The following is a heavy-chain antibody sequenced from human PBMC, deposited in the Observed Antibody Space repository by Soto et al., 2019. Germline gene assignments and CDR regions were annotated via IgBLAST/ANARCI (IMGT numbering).Heavy chain of an antibody. J-gene: IGHJ4*02. CDR1: GFIFSTYT. CDR2: MSYDGSQK. D-gene: IGHD6-13*01. Sequence: QVQLVESGGGVVQPGRSLRLSCAASGFIFSTYTMHWVRQAPGKGLEWLTVMSYDGSQKYYADSVKGRLTISRDNSKNTLYLQTTSLRAEDTAVYHCAIAKSSSWHNFDYWGQGTLVTVSS. CDR3: AIAKSSSWHNFDY. V-gene: IGHV3-30-3*01.